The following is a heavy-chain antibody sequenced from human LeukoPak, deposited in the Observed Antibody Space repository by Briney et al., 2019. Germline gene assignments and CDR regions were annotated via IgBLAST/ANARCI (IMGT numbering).Heavy chain of an antibody. D-gene: IGHD3-22*01. Sequence: GGSLRLSCAASGFTFSSYAMSWVRQAPGKGLEWVSAISGSGGSTYYADSVKGRFTISRDNAKNSLYLQMNSLRAEDTAVYYCAREDGMIVVRDAFDIWGQGTMVTVSS. CDR3: AREDGMIVVRDAFDI. CDR2: ISGSGGST. J-gene: IGHJ3*02. CDR1: GFTFSSYA. V-gene: IGHV3-23*01.